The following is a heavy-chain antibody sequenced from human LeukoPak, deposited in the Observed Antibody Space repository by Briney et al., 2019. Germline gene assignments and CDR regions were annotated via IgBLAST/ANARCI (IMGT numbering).Heavy chain of an antibody. CDR2: IYSGGST. D-gene: IGHD5-12*01. V-gene: IGHV3-66*01. CDR1: GFTVSSNH. J-gene: IGHJ4*02. Sequence: GGSLLLSCAASGFTVSSNHMSWVRQAPGKGLEWVSVIYSGGSTYYADSVKGRFTITRENYKNTLYLQTNNPRAEDTAVYYCARASYSGYDYWGQGTLVTVSS. CDR3: ARASYSGYDY.